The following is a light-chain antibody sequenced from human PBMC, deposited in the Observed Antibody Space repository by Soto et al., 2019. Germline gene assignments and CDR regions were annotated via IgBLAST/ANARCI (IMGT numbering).Light chain of an antibody. V-gene: IGKV1-5*03. J-gene: IGKJ1*01. CDR2: KAS. Sequence: DIQMTQSPSTLSASVGDRVTITCRASRSIRSWLAWYQQKPGKAPKLLIYKASSLQNGVSSRFSGSGSGTEFTLTISSLQLDDFATYFCQQYNDYWTFGQGTKVEIK. CDR3: QQYNDYWT. CDR1: RSIRSW.